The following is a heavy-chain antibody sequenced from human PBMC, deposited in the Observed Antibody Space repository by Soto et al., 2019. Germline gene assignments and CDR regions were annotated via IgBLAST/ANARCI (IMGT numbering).Heavy chain of an antibody. V-gene: IGHV3-23*01. Sequence: PGGSLRLSCAASGLTFSTSAMSWVRQAPGKGLEWVSLISASGRSTDYADSVKGRFTISRDNSKSTVYPQMNSLRADDTAVYYCAKDPPSEKLQPDYGMDVWGQGTTVTVSS. J-gene: IGHJ6*02. CDR1: GLTFSTSA. CDR2: ISASGRST. D-gene: IGHD2-15*01. CDR3: AKDPPSEKLQPDYGMDV.